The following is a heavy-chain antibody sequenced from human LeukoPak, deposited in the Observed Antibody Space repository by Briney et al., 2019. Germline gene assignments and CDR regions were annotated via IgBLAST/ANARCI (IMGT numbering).Heavy chain of an antibody. CDR3: ARPPWPYSKVFGY. V-gene: IGHV1-18*01. Sequence: ASVKVSCMASLYTFTSYGISWVRQAPGQGLEWMGWISAYNGNTNYAQKLQGTVTMTTDTSTSTAYMELRSLRSDDTAVYYCARPPWPYSKVFGYWGQGTLVTVS. CDR2: ISAYNGNT. J-gene: IGHJ4*02. CDR1: LYTFTSYG. D-gene: IGHD6-13*01.